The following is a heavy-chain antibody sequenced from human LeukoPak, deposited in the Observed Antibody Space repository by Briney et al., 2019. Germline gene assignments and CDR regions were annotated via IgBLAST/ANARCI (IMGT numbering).Heavy chain of an antibody. CDR2: INPNSGGT. D-gene: IGHD4-17*01. Sequence: ASVKVSCKASGYTFTGYYMHWVRQAPGQGLEWMGWINPNSGGTNYAQKFQGRVTMTRDTSISTAYMELSRLRSDDTAVYYCARLVYAVTTYYYYYYMDVWGKGTTVTVSS. V-gene: IGHV1-2*02. CDR1: GYTFTGYY. J-gene: IGHJ6*03. CDR3: ARLVYAVTTYYYYYYMDV.